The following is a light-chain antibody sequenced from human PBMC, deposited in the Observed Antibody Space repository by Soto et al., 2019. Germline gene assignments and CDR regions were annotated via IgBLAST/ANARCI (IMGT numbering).Light chain of an antibody. CDR1: SSDVGGYNH. CDR3: SAYTHSNTVI. Sequence: QSALTQPASVSGSPGQSITISCTGTSSDVGGYNHVSWYQQHPGKAPKLIIYEVRNRPSGVSNRLSGSKSGNTASLTISGLQAEDEADYYCSAYTHSNTVIFGGGTKLTVL. V-gene: IGLV2-14*01. CDR2: EVR. J-gene: IGLJ2*01.